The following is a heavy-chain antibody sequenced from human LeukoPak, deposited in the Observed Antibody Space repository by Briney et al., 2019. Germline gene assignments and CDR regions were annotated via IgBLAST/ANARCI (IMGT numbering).Heavy chain of an antibody. Sequence: PGGSLRLSCAASGFTFSSYGMHWVRQAPGKGLEWVAFIRYDGSNKYYADSVKGRFTISRDNSKNTLYLQMNSLRAEDTAVYYCARDEGYGSGSGPSNWFDPWGQGTLVTVSS. D-gene: IGHD3-10*01. V-gene: IGHV3-30*02. CDR3: ARDEGYGSGSGPSNWFDP. J-gene: IGHJ5*02. CDR1: GFTFSSYG. CDR2: IRYDGSNK.